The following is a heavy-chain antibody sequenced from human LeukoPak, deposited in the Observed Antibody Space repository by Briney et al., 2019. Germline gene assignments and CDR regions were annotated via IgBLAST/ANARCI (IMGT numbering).Heavy chain of an antibody. Sequence: GGSLRLSCAASGFTFSSYGMHWVRQAPGKGLEWVAVISYDGSNKYYADSVKGRFTISRDNSKNTLYLQMNSLRAEDTAVYYCAEGGSNYYYYGMDVWGKGTTVTVSS. D-gene: IGHD3-16*01. J-gene: IGHJ6*04. CDR3: AEGGSNYYYYGMDV. V-gene: IGHV3-30*18. CDR1: GFTFSSYG. CDR2: ISYDGSNK.